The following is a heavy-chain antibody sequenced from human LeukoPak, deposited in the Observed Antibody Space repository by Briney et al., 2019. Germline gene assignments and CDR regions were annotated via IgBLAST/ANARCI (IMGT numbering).Heavy chain of an antibody. CDR1: GFTVSTKY. Sequence: GGSLRLSCAASGFTVSTKYMSWVRQAPGKGLEWVSAISGSGGSTYYADSVKGRFTISRDNSKNTLYLQMNSLRAEDTAVYYCAKRRYCSSTSCYTVGSPFDYWGQGTLVTVSS. CDR3: AKRRYCSSTSCYTVGSPFDY. CDR2: ISGSGGST. D-gene: IGHD2-2*02. V-gene: IGHV3-23*01. J-gene: IGHJ4*02.